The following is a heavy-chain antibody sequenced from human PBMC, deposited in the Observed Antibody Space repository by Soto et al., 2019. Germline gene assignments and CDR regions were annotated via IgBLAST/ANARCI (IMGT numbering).Heavy chain of an antibody. D-gene: IGHD4-17*01. V-gene: IGHV3-23*01. CDR3: AKSGVLTTVTTNWYFDL. J-gene: IGHJ2*01. CDR1: GFTFSNYA. CDR2: ISGSGGST. Sequence: EVQLLESGGGLVQPGGSLRLPCAASGFTFSNYAMSWVRQAPGKGLEWVSAISGSGGSTYYADSVKGRFTISRDNSKNTLYLQMNSLRAEDTAVYYCAKSGVLTTVTTNWYFDLCGRGTLVTVSS.